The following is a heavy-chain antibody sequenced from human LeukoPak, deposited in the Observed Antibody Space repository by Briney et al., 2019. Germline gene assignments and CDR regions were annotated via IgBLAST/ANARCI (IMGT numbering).Heavy chain of an antibody. J-gene: IGHJ4*02. CDR2: IYHSGST. Sequence: SETLSLTCAVSGGSISSSNWRSWVRQPPGKGLEWIGEIYHSGSTNYNPSLKSRVTISVDKSKNQFSLKLSSVTSADTAVYYCVRKEWVPYYFDYWGQGALVTVSS. CDR3: VRKEWVPYYFDY. D-gene: IGHD3-3*01. V-gene: IGHV4-4*02. CDR1: GGSISSSNW.